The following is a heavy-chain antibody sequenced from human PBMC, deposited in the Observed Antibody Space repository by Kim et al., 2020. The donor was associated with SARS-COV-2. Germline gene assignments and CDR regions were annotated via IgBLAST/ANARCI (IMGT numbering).Heavy chain of an antibody. J-gene: IGHJ4*02. CDR3: ARTYYYYDSGAFDY. D-gene: IGHD3-22*01. V-gene: IGHV3-21*01. Sequence: ADSVKGRFTSSRDNAKNLLYLQMNSLTAEDTAVYYCARTYYYYDSGAFDYWGQGILVTVSS.